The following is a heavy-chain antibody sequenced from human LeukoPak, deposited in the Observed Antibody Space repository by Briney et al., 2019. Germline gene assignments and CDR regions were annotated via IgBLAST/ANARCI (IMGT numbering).Heavy chain of an antibody. D-gene: IGHD4/OR15-4a*01. J-gene: IGHJ4*02. V-gene: IGHV3-48*04. CDR3: ARDKTMVR. CDR2: ISSSSSTI. CDR1: GFTFSSYS. Sequence: GGSLRLSCAASGFTFSSYSMNWVRQAPGKGLEWVSYISSSSSTIYYADSVKGRFTISRDNAKNSLYLQMNSLRAEDTAVYYCARDKTMVRWGQGTLVTVSS.